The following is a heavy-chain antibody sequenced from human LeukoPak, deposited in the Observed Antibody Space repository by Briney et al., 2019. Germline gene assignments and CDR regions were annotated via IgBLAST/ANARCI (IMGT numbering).Heavy chain of an antibody. CDR1: GFTFDNYG. J-gene: IGHJ4*02. CDR2: INWNGGSI. Sequence: GGSLRLSCAASGFTFDNYGMSWVRQAPGKGLEWGSGINWNGGSIGSADSVKGRFTISRDNAKNSLYLQMNSLRAEDTALYYCARVGIYGDYGRYFDYWGQGTLVTVSS. V-gene: IGHV3-20*04. CDR3: ARVGIYGDYGRYFDY. D-gene: IGHD4-17*01.